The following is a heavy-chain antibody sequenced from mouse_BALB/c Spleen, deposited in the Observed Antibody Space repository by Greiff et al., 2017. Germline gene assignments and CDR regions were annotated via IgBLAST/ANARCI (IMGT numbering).Heavy chain of an antibody. CDR1: GYSITSDYA. V-gene: IGHV3-2*02. CDR2: ISYSGST. Sequence: EVQLQESGPGLVKPSQSLSLTCTVTGYSITSDYAWNWIRQFPGNKLEWMGYISYSGSTSYNPSLKSRISINRDTSKNQFFLQLNSVTTEDTATYYCARGAIAFAYWGQGTLVTVSA. CDR3: ARGAIAFAY. J-gene: IGHJ3*01.